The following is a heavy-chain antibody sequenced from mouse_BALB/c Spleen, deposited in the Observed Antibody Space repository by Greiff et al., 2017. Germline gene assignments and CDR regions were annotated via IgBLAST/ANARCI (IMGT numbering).Heavy chain of an antibody. CDR1: GYTFTDYN. J-gene: IGHJ1*01. CDR3: ARRVLRNFDV. CDR2: IYPYNGGT. D-gene: IGHD1-1*01. V-gene: IGHV1S29*02. Sequence: EVQLQQSGPELVKPGASVKISCKASGYTFTDYNMHWVKQSHGKSLEWIGYIYPYNGGTGYNQKFKSKATLTVDNSSSTAYMELRSLTSEDSAVYYCARRVLRNFDVWGAGTTVTVSS.